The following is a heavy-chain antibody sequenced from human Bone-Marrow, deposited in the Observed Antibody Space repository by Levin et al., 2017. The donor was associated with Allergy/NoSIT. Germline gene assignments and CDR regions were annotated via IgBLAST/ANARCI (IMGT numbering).Heavy chain of an antibody. D-gene: IGHD6-19*01. CDR1: GFSLTTSGVG. Sequence: ESGPTLVKPTETLTLTCSFSGFSLTTSGVGVGWFRQPPGKSLEWLALIYWDDDNRYSQSLRTRLTVTKDTSKNQAVLTMTNMDPADTATYYCAHRAVAGPAWFDPWGPGTLVSVSS. CDR2: IYWDDDN. CDR3: AHRAVAGPAWFDP. V-gene: IGHV2-5*02. J-gene: IGHJ5*02.